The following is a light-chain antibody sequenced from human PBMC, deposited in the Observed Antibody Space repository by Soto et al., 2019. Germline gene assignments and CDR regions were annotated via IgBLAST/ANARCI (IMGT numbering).Light chain of an antibody. J-gene: IGLJ1*01. V-gene: IGLV2-23*01. Sequence: QSVLTQPASVSGSPGQSITISCTGTSSDIGNYNLVSWYQQHPDRAPKLMIYEGSKRPSGVSDRFSGSKTGNTASLTISGLQAEDEADYHCCSYASGFYVFGTGTKVTVL. CDR3: CSYASGFYV. CDR2: EGS. CDR1: SSDIGNYNL.